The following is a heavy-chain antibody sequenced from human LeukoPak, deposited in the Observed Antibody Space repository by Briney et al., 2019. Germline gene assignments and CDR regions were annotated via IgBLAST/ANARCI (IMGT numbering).Heavy chain of an antibody. CDR3: ARRRTYSGSYYFDY. CDR1: GYSFTNYW. D-gene: IGHD1-26*01. CDR2: IYPGDSDT. V-gene: IGHV5-51*01. Sequence: GESLKISCKGSGYSFTNYWIGWVRQMPGKGLEWMGIIYPGDSDTRYSPSFQGQVTMSADKSISTAYLQWSSLKASDTAMYYCARRRTYSGSYYFDYWGQGTLVTVSS. J-gene: IGHJ4*02.